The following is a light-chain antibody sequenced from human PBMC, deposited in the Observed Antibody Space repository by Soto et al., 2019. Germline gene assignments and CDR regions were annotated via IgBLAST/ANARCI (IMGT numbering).Light chain of an antibody. CDR3: SSYTTGITYV. J-gene: IGLJ1*01. Sequence: QSALTQPASVSGSPGQSITISCTGTSRDVGRYNYVSWYQQHPGKAPKLLIYDDTTRPSGVSNRFSGSKSGNTASLTISGLQAEDEADFYCSSYTTGITYVFGTGTKVTVL. CDR1: SRDVGRYNY. CDR2: DDT. V-gene: IGLV2-14*01.